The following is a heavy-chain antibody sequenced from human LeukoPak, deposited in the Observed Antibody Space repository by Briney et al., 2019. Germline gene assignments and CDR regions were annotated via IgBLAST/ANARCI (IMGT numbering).Heavy chain of an antibody. V-gene: IGHV1-2*02. J-gene: IGHJ5*02. CDR2: INPNSGGT. CDR3: ARAQVVVVAARWFDP. Sequence: GASVKVSCKASGYTFTGYYMHWVRQAPGQGLEWMGWINPNSGGTNYAQKFQGRATMTRDTSISTAYMELSRLRSDDTAVYYCARAQVVVVAARWFDPWGQGTLVTVSS. CDR1: GYTFTGYY. D-gene: IGHD2-15*01.